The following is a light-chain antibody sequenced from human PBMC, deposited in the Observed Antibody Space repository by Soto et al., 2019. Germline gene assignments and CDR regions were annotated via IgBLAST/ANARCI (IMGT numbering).Light chain of an antibody. CDR2: GAS. Sequence: DIVLTQSPGTLSVSPGDRGTLSWRASQIVDINLAWYQHKPGQAPRLLIYGASSRATGIPDRFSGSGSGTDFTLTISSLEPEDFAVYYCQQRSNWPITFGQGTRLEIK. CDR3: QQRSNWPIT. J-gene: IGKJ5*01. CDR1: QIVDIN. V-gene: IGKV3-11*01.